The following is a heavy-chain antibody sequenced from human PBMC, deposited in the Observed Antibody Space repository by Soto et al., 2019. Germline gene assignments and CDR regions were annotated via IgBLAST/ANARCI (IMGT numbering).Heavy chain of an antibody. CDR1: GFTFSSHA. J-gene: IGHJ5*02. CDR3: AKGSYTNYNWFAP. D-gene: IGHD3-3*01. V-gene: IGHV3-23*01. Sequence: PGGSLRLSCAGSGFTFSSHAMSWVRQAPGKGLEWVSAISGSGDNTYYVDSVKGRFTVSRDNSKNTVYLQMSSLRADDTAVYYCAKGSYTNYNWFAPWGQGTLVTVSS. CDR2: ISGSGDNT.